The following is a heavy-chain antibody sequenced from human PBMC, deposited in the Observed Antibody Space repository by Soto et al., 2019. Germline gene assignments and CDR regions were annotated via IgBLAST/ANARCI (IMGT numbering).Heavy chain of an antibody. D-gene: IGHD4-17*01. CDR3: ARGYYGDYLPSYYYYGMDV. CDR2: IYYSGST. CDR1: GGSISSGGYY. Sequence: QVQLQESGPGLVKPSQTLSLTCTVSGGSISSGGYYWSWIRQHPGKGLEWIGYIYYSGSTYYNPSLKSRVTISVDTSKNQFSLKLSSVTAADTAVYYCARGYYGDYLPSYYYYGMDVWGQGTTVTVSS. V-gene: IGHV4-31*03. J-gene: IGHJ6*02.